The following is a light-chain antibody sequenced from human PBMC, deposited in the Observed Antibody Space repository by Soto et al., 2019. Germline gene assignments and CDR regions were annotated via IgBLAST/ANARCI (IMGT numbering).Light chain of an antibody. CDR2: GAS. CDR1: QSVSSN. V-gene: IGKV3-15*01. J-gene: IGKJ2*01. Sequence: EIVMTQSPATLSVSPGERATLSCRASQSVSSNFAGYQQKPGQAPRLLIYGASTRATGIPARFSGSGSGTEFTLTISSLQSEDVTVYYCQQYNNWPPYTFGQGTKLEI. CDR3: QQYNNWPPYT.